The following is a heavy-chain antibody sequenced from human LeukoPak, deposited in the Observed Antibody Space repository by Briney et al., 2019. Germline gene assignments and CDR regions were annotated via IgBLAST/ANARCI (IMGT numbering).Heavy chain of an antibody. J-gene: IGHJ4*02. Sequence: SETLSLTCTVSGGSISSSSYYWGWIRQPPGKGLEWIGSIYYSGSTYYNPSLKSRVTISVDTSKNQFSLKLSSVTAADTAVYYCARALLRLGELSMEWGQGTLVTVSS. CDR3: ARALLRLGELSME. CDR1: GGSISSSSYY. CDR2: IYYSGST. V-gene: IGHV4-39*07. D-gene: IGHD3-16*02.